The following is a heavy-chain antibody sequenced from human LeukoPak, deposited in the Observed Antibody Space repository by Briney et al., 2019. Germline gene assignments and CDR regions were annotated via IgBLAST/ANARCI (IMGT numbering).Heavy chain of an antibody. D-gene: IGHD4-17*01. J-gene: IGHJ4*02. Sequence: LSGGSLRLSCAASGFTFSSYAMSWVRQAPGKGLEWVSAISGSGGSTYYADSVKGRFTISRDNSKNTLYLQMNSLRAEDTAVYYCAKDPLDYGLFFDYWGQGTLVTVSS. CDR1: GFTFSSYA. V-gene: IGHV3-23*01. CDR3: AKDPLDYGLFFDY. CDR2: ISGSGGST.